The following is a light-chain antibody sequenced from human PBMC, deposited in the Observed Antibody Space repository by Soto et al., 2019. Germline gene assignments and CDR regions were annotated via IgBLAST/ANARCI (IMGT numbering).Light chain of an antibody. J-gene: IGKJ1*01. CDR2: DAS. Sequence: DIRMTQSPSTLSASVGDRVTITCRASQGISGWLAWYQQKPGKAPKLLIHDASSLESGVPSRFSGSGSGTEFTLTISSLRPDDFATYYCQQYNSYWTFGQGTKVEIK. CDR3: QQYNSYWT. CDR1: QGISGW. V-gene: IGKV1-5*01.